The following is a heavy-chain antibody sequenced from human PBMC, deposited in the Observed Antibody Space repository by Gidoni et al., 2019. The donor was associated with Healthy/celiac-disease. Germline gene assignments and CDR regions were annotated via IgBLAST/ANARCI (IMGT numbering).Heavy chain of an antibody. CDR2: TDYRSKWYN. Sequence: QVQLQQSGPGLVQPSKTLSLTCAISGDRVSSHSAAWNWIRQSPSRGLEWLGRTDYRSKWYNDYAVSVKSRIPITPDTSKNQFSLQLNSVTPEDTAVYYCARSPSGSYQKSDAFDIWGQGTMFTVSS. V-gene: IGHV6-1*01. CDR1: GDRVSSHSAA. D-gene: IGHD1-26*01. CDR3: ARSPSGSYQKSDAFDI. J-gene: IGHJ3*02.